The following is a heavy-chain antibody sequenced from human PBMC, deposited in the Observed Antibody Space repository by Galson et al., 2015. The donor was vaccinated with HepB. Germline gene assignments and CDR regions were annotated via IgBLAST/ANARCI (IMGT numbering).Heavy chain of an antibody. J-gene: IGHJ4*02. Sequence: PALVKPTQTLTLTCTFSGFSLSTSGVGVGWIRQPPGKALEWLALIYWDDDKRYSPSLKSRLTITKDTSKNQVVLTMTNMDPVDTATYYCAHRMRGGHLAYDILTPFDYWGQGTLVTVSS. CDR3: AHRMRGGHLAYDILTPFDY. CDR1: GFSLSTSGVG. CDR2: IYWDDDK. D-gene: IGHD3-9*01. V-gene: IGHV2-5*02.